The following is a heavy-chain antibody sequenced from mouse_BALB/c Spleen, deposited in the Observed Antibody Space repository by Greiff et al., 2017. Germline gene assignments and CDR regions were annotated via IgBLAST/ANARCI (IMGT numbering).Heavy chain of an antibody. CDR1: GFTFSSYT. CDR2: ISNGGGST. D-gene: IGHD2-12*01. Sequence: EVHLVESGGGLVQPGGSLKLSCAASGFTFSSYTMSWVRQTPEKRLEWVAYISNGGGSTYYPDTVKGRFTISRDNAKNTLYLQMSSLKSEDTAMYYCARQLLAFDYWGQGTTLTVSS. CDR3: ARQLLAFDY. V-gene: IGHV5-12-2*01. J-gene: IGHJ2*01.